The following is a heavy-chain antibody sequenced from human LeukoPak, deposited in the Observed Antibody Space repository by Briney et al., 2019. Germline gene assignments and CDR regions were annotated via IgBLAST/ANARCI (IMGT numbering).Heavy chain of an antibody. J-gene: IGHJ3*02. D-gene: IGHD2-15*01. CDR2: IRYDGSNK. V-gene: IGHV3-30*02. CDR3: AKVCSGGGPHDAFDI. Sequence: GGSLRLSCAASGFTFSSYGMHWVRQAPGKGLEWVAFIRYDGSNKYYADSVKGRFTISRDNSRNTLYLQMDSLRAEDTAVYYCAKVCSGGGPHDAFDIWGQGTMVTVSS. CDR1: GFTFSSYG.